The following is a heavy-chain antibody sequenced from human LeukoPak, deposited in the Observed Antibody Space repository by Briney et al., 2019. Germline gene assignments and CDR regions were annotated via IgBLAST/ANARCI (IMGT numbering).Heavy chain of an antibody. V-gene: IGHV3-30*02. D-gene: IGHD1-14*01. Sequence: GGSLRLSCGASGFTFSNYGMLWVRQGPGKGLEWVAFIRYDGNNKLYADSMKGRFTISRDNSKNTLYLHINSLRAEDTAVYYCVKDNPLDYWGQGTLVIVSS. CDR1: GFTFSNYG. CDR2: IRYDGNNK. CDR3: VKDNPLDY. J-gene: IGHJ4*02.